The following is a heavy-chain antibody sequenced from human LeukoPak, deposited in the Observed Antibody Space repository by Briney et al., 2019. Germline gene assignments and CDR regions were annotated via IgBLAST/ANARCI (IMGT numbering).Heavy chain of an antibody. D-gene: IGHD2-2*01. Sequence: TSETLSLTCAVYGGSLSGHYWSWIRHPPGKGLEWIGEINQSGSTNYHPSLKSRVTISVDTSKNQFSLKLSSVTAADTAVYYCASHYCSSTSCYDRGFDPWGQGTLVTVSS. CDR2: INQSGST. V-gene: IGHV4-34*01. CDR1: GGSLSGHY. J-gene: IGHJ5*02. CDR3: ASHYCSSTSCYDRGFDP.